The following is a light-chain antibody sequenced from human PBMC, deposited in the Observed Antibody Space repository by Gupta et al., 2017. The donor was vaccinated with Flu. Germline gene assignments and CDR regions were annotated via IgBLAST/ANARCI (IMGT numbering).Light chain of an antibody. Sequence: SSLSASVGDRVTITCRASRSISTYLNWYRQRPGKAPELLIYAASSLQSGVPSRFSGSGYGADFTLTISSLQPEDFATYYCQQSYTTLALTFGGGTKVEIK. CDR2: AAS. CDR3: QQSYTTLALT. V-gene: IGKV1-39*01. CDR1: RSISTY. J-gene: IGKJ4*01.